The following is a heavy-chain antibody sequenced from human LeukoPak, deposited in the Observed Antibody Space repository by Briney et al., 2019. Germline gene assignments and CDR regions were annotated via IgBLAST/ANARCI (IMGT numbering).Heavy chain of an antibody. CDR3: ARAYGDFWSGYYWGPMDV. J-gene: IGHJ6*02. V-gene: IGHV3-30-3*01. Sequence: SGGGVVQPGRSLRLSCAASGFTFSSYAMHWVRQAPGKGLEWVAVISYDGSNKYYADSVRGRFTISRDNSKNTLYLQMNSLRAEDTAVYYCARAYGDFWSGYYWGPMDVWGQGTTVTVSS. CDR1: GFTFSSYA. D-gene: IGHD3-3*01. CDR2: ISYDGSNK.